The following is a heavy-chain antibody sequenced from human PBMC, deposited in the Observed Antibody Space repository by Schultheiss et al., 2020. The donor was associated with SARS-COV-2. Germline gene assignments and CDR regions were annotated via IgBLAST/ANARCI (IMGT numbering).Heavy chain of an antibody. CDR2: ISSSSSYI. J-gene: IGHJ5*02. V-gene: IGHV3-21*01. Sequence: GGSLRLSCAASGFTFSSYSMNWVRQAPGKGLEWVSSISSSSSYIYYADSVKGRFTISRDNAKNSLYLQMNSLRAEDTAVYYCARAPPNYYDSSANWFDPWGQGTLVTVS. CDR1: GFTFSSYS. CDR3: ARAPPNYYDSSANWFDP. D-gene: IGHD3-22*01.